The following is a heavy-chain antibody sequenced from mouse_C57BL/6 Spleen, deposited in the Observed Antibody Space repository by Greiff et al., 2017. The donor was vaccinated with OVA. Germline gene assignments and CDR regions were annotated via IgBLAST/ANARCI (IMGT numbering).Heavy chain of an antibody. CDR3: ANTDGSFAMDY. CDR2: ISSGSSTI. Sequence: EVKLQESGGGLVKPGGSLKLSCAASGFTFSDYGMHWVRQAPEKGLEWVAYISSGSSTIYYADTVKGRFTISRDNAKNTLFLQMTSLRSEDTAMYYCANTDGSFAMDYWGQGTSVTVSS. CDR1: GFTFSDYG. V-gene: IGHV5-17*01. D-gene: IGHD2-3*01. J-gene: IGHJ4*01.